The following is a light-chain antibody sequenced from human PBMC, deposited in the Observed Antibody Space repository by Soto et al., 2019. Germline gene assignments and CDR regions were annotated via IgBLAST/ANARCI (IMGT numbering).Light chain of an antibody. Sequence: DIQMTQSPSTLSASVGDRVTITCRASQSIGTWLAWYQHKPGKAPKLLIYKASGLESGVPSRFSGSGSGTEFTRTINSLQPDDFATCYCQQYESYLSFGQGNKLEIK. CDR1: QSIGTW. CDR2: KAS. V-gene: IGKV1-5*03. J-gene: IGKJ2*01. CDR3: QQYESYLS.